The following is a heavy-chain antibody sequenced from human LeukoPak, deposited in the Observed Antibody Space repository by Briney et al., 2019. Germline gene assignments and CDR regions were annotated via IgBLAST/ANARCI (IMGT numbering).Heavy chain of an antibody. D-gene: IGHD2-2*01. V-gene: IGHV4-30-2*01. CDR3: ARAAVVPAAIGWFDP. Sequence: SQTLSLTCTVSGGSISSGGYYWSWIRQHPGKGLEWIGYIYHSGSTYYNPSLKSRVTISVDRSKNQFSLKLSSVTAADTAVYYCARAAVVPAAIGWFDPWGQGTLVTVSS. CDR1: GGSISSGGYY. J-gene: IGHJ5*02. CDR2: IYHSGST.